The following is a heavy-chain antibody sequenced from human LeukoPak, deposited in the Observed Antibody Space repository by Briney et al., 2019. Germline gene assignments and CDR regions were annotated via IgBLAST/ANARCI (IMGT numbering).Heavy chain of an antibody. CDR3: TKGGFYHYDSSGYSVD. CDR1: RFTFSRYA. J-gene: IGHJ4*02. D-gene: IGHD3-22*01. Sequence: GGSLRLSCATSRFTFSRYAMIWVRQAPGKGLQWVSAISGDGRTYYTDSVKGRFIVSRDNSKSTLYLQISRLRAEDTAIYYCTKGGFYHYDSSGYSVDWGQGTLVTVSS. CDR2: ISGDGRT. V-gene: IGHV3-23*01.